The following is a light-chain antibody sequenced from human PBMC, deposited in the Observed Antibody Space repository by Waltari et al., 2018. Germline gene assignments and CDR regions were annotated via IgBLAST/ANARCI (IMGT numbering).Light chain of an antibody. V-gene: IGLV2-11*01. J-gene: IGLJ2*01. CDR2: VVD. Sequence: QSALTQPRSVSGSPGQSVTLSCTGTSSDIGGYKYVSWYQQHPGKAPKRVINVVDKRPSGVPGRFSGSKAGNTASLTISGLQTDDDADYYCCSYAGRYTSVFGRGTRVTVL. CDR1: SSDIGGYKY. CDR3: CSYAGRYTSV.